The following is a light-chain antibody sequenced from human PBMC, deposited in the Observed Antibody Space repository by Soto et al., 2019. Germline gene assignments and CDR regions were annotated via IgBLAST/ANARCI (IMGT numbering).Light chain of an antibody. CDR1: KLGDKY. Sequence: SYELTQPHSVSVSPGQTASITCSGDKLGDKYACWYQQKPGQSPVLVIYQDSERPSGITERFSGSNSGNTGTLTISGTQAVDEADYFCQAWDSGTVVFGGGTKVTVL. CDR3: QAWDSGTVV. V-gene: IGLV3-1*01. CDR2: QDS. J-gene: IGLJ2*01.